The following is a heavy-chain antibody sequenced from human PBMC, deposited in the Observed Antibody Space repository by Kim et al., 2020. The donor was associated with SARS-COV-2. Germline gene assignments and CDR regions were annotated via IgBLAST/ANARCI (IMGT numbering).Heavy chain of an antibody. CDR2: IYPGDSDT. V-gene: IGHV5-51*01. CDR1: GYSFTSYW. Sequence: GESLKISCKGSGYSFTSYWIGWVRQMPGKGLEWMGIIYPGDSDTRYSPSFQGQVTISADKSISTAYLQWSSLKASDTAMYYCARLPGGKWLRGAFDIWGQGTMVTVSS. J-gene: IGHJ3*02. CDR3: ARLPGGKWLRGAFDI. D-gene: IGHD5-12*01.